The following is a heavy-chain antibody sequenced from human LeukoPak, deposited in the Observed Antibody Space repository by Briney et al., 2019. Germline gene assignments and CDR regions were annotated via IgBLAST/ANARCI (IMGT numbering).Heavy chain of an antibody. D-gene: IGHD5-24*01. CDR3: AKGGGRWLQLEYFDY. Sequence: GGSLRLSCAASGFTFSSYAMSWVRQAPGKGLEWVSAISGSGGSTYYADSVKGRFTISRDSPKNTLYLQMNSLRAEDTAVYYCAKGGGRWLQLEYFDYWGQGTLVTVSS. CDR2: ISGSGGST. CDR1: GFTFSSYA. J-gene: IGHJ4*02. V-gene: IGHV3-23*01.